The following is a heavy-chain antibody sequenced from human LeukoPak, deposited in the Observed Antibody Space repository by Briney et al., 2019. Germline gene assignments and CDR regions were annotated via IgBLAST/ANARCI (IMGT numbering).Heavy chain of an antibody. J-gene: IGHJ4*02. CDR3: ASIGSSRGYYFDY. CDR1: GYTFTGHY. CDR2: INPNSGGT. V-gene: IGHV1-2*02. Sequence: ASVKVSCKASGYTFTGHYMHWVRQAPGQGLEWMGWINPNSGGTNYAQKFQGRVTMTRDTSISTAYMELSRLRSDDTAVYYCASIGSSRGYYFDYWGQGTLVTVSS. D-gene: IGHD3-10*01.